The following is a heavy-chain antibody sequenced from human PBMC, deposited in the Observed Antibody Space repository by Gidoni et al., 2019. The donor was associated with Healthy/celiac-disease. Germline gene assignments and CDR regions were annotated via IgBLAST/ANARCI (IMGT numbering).Heavy chain of an antibody. CDR2: SSGRGGST. Sequence: EVQLLESGGGLVQPGGALRRSCAASGFPLRSYARSWGRQARGKGLEGVSASSGRGGSTYYADSVKGRFTISRDNSKNTLYLQMNSLRAEDTAVYYCAKEPAHSLTPASTPWGYFDYWGQGTLVTVSS. CDR1: GFPLRSYA. D-gene: IGHD7-27*01. V-gene: IGHV3-23*01. J-gene: IGHJ4*02. CDR3: AKEPAHSLTPASTPWGYFDY.